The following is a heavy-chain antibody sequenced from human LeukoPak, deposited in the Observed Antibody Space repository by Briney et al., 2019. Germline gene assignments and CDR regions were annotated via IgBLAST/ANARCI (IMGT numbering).Heavy chain of an antibody. CDR3: ARDGGDGYNYEY. J-gene: IGHJ4*02. Sequence: PGRSLRLSCAASGFTFSSYSMHWVRQAPGKGLEWVAVIWYDGSNKYYADSVKGRFTISRDNSKNTLYLQMNSLRAEDTAVYYCARDGGDGYNYEYWGQGTLVTVSS. CDR1: GFTFSSYS. CDR2: IWYDGSNK. D-gene: IGHD5-24*01. V-gene: IGHV3-33*01.